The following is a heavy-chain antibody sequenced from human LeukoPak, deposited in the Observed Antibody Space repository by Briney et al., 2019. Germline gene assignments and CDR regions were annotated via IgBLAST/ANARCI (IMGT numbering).Heavy chain of an antibody. D-gene: IGHD2-21*02. J-gene: IGHJ4*02. CDR1: GSTFTSYY. V-gene: IGHV1-46*01. Sequence: ASVKVSCKASGSTFTSYYMHWVRQAPGQGLEWMGIINPSGGSTSYAQKFQGRVTMTRDTSTSTVYMELSSLRSEDTAVYYCARDRRNCGGDCNPFDYWGQGTLVTVSS. CDR3: ARDRRNCGGDCNPFDY. CDR2: INPSGGST.